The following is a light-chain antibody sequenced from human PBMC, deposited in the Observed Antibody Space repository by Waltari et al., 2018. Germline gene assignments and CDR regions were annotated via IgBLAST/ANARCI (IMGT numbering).Light chain of an antibody. V-gene: IGKV3-15*01. J-gene: IGKJ1*01. CDR1: QSVGTS. CDR3: QQYDDWPRT. CDR2: RAS. Sequence: EIVMTQSPASLSVSPGDRVTLSCRASQSVGTSLAWYQHRPGRAPRLLVYRASTRASDIPARFSGSGSGTDFTLSISTLQSEDFAVYYCQQYDDWPRTFGQGTKVEIK.